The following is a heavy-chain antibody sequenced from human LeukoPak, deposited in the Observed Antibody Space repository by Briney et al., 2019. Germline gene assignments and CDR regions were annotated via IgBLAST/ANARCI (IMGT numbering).Heavy chain of an antibody. V-gene: IGHV1-46*01. CDR2: INPSVGTT. J-gene: IGHJ3*02. Sequence: ASVKVSCKASGYTFTKYYIHWVRQAPGQGLEWMGIINPSVGTTLYSQKFQSRVTLTRDTSTTTVYMEVTSLRSDDTAVYYCAREEMMVILALDMWGQGTMVTVSS. CDR1: GYTFTKYY. CDR3: AREEMMVILALDM. D-gene: IGHD3-22*01.